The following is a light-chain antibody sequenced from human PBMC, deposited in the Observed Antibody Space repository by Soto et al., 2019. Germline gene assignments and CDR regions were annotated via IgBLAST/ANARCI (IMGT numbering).Light chain of an antibody. J-gene: IGLJ3*02. CDR2: DVS. CDR3: CSFVGSYRWV. Sequence: QSALTQPRSVSGSPGQSVTISCTGTSSDVGTYNYVSWYKQYPGKAPKLMIFDVSQRPSGVPDRFSDSKSGNTASLTISGLQAEDEADYYCCSFVGSYRWVFGGGTKLTVL. V-gene: IGLV2-11*01. CDR1: SSDVGTYNY.